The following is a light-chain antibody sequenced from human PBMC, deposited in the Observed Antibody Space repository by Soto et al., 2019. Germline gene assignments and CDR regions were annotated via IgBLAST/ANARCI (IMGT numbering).Light chain of an antibody. V-gene: IGKV1-5*03. J-gene: IGKJ1*01. CDR2: KAS. CDR1: QSISSW. Sequence: DIQMTQSPSTLSAFVGDRVTITCRASQSISSWLAWYQQKPGKAPNLLIYKASSLESGVPSRFSGSGSGTEFTLTISSLQPDDFATYYCQQYDTYSRTFXQGTKVDIK. CDR3: QQYDTYSRT.